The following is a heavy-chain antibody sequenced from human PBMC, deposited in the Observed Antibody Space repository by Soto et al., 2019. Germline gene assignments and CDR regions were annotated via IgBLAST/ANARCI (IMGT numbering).Heavy chain of an antibody. CDR2: IYSGTT. D-gene: IGHD2-21*01. J-gene: IGHJ4*02. V-gene: IGHV4-30-2*01. CDR1: GGSIISGGYS. Sequence: PSETLSLTCAVSGGSIISGGYSWSWIRQPPWKGLEWIGYIYSGTTHYNPSLESRVTIAMDRSKNQVSLSLKSVTAADTAVYCCAREDCGAYFGYWGQVXPVTVCS. CDR3: AREDCGAYFGY.